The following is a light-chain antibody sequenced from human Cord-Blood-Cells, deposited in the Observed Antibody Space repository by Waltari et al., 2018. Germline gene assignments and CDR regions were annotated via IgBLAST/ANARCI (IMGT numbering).Light chain of an antibody. CDR2: QDS. CDR1: QLRANS. Sequence: SYELTLPPSVSVSPGQTTRIPCSGAQLRANSLCWYQQKPGQSPVLVIYQDSKRPSGIPERFSGSNSGNTATLTISGTQAMDEADYYCQAWDSSTGVFGTGTKVTVL. J-gene: IGLJ1*01. CDR3: QAWDSSTGV. V-gene: IGLV3-1*01.